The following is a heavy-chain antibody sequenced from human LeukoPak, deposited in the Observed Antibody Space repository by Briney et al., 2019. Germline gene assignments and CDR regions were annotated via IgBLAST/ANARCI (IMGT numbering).Heavy chain of an antibody. Sequence: PSETLSLTCTVSGDSISSYNWSWIRQPPGKGLEWIGNIYDSGSTNYNPSLKSRVTISVDTSKNQFSLRLSSVTAADTTVYYCAKYSTSPYAPTRIGYWGQGTLVTVSS. CDR3: AKYSTSPYAPTRIGY. J-gene: IGHJ4*02. CDR2: IYDSGST. CDR1: GDSISSYN. D-gene: IGHD6-6*01. V-gene: IGHV4-59*01.